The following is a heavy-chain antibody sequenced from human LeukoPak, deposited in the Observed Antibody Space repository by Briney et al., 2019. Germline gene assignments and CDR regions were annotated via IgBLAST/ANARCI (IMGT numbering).Heavy chain of an antibody. D-gene: IGHD5-24*01. CDR2: MYSSGSS. V-gene: IGHV4-59*01. Sequence: SETLSLTCTVSGASINNYFWSWVRQPPGKGLEWIGHMYSSGSSTYNPSLKSRVTMSIDPSRNQLSLRVTSVTAADTAVYYCARGGWLKTSYYFDFWGQGSLVTVSS. CDR3: ARGGWLKTSYYFDF. CDR1: GASINNYF. J-gene: IGHJ4*02.